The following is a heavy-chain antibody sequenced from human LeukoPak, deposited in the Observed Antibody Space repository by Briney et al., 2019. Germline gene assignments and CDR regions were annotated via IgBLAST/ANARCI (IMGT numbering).Heavy chain of an antibody. V-gene: IGHV4-34*01. D-gene: IGHD2-2*03. CDR2: INHSGST. J-gene: IGHJ4*02. Sequence: SETLSLTCAVYGGSFSGYYWSWIRQPPGKGLEWIGEINHSGSTNYNPSLKSRVTISVDTSKNQFSLKLSSVTAADTAVYYCARVVDIVVVPAAMYFDYWGQGTLVTVSS. CDR1: GGSFSGYY. CDR3: ARVVDIVVVPAAMYFDY.